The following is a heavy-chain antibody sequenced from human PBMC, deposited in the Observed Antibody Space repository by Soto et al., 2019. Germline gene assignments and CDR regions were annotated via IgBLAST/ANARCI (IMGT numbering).Heavy chain of an antibody. J-gene: IGHJ5*02. Sequence: GGSLRLSFAASGFTLSSYWMHWVRQAPGKGLGWVANIKQDGSATCYADSVKGRFTISRDNAKNSLHLQMNSLRAEDTAVYYCAKDAVYGDVWWLPESWGQGTLVSVSS. CDR2: IKQDGSAT. CDR3: AKDAVYGDVWWLPES. D-gene: IGHD4-17*01. CDR1: GFTLSSYW. V-gene: IGHV3-7*03.